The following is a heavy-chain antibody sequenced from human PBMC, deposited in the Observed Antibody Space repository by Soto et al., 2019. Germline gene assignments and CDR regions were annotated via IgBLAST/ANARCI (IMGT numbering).Heavy chain of an antibody. CDR2: IYPGDSDT. D-gene: IGHD4-17*01. V-gene: IGHV5-51*01. CDR3: AASGPSDYAGDAFDI. J-gene: IGHJ3*02. Sequence: GESLKISCKGSGYSFTSYWIGWVRQMPGKGLEWMGIIYPGDSDTRYSPSFQGQVTISADKSISTAYLQWSSLKASDTAMYYCAASGPSDYAGDAFDIWGQGTMVTVSS. CDR1: GYSFTSYW.